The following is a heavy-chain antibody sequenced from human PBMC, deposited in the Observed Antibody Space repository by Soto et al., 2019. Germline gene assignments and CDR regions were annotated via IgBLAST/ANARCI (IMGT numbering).Heavy chain of an antibody. J-gene: IGHJ4*02. Sequence: QVQLQESGPGLVKPSQTLSLTCTVSGGSIYTGGFYWSWIRQLPGKGLEWLGYIYYTGSTQYTPSLKSRLTISTDTSDNQFSLRLTSVTAADTAVYYCATSLVTSRTRVYYWGQGTLVTVSS. D-gene: IGHD1-26*01. CDR3: ATSLVTSRTRVYY. CDR2: IYYTGST. V-gene: IGHV4-31*03. CDR1: GGSIYTGGFY.